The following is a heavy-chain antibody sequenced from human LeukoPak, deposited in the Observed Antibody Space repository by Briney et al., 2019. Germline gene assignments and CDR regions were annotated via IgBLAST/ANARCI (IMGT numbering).Heavy chain of an antibody. D-gene: IGHD6-6*01. Sequence: PGGSLRLSCAASGFTFSSYAMGWVRQAPGKGLEWVSAITASGGNTYYADSVKGRFTISRDNSKHTLYLQMTSLRGDDTAVYYCAKEKNSYSSSSGQGYWGQGTLVTVSS. V-gene: IGHV3-23*01. CDR1: GFTFSSYA. J-gene: IGHJ4*02. CDR2: ITASGGNT. CDR3: AKEKNSYSSSSGQGY.